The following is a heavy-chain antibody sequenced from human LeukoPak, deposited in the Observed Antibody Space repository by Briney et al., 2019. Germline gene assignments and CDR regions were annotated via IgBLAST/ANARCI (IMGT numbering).Heavy chain of an antibody. CDR3: ARNKRATQYYFDY. V-gene: IGHV3-48*04. CDR2: VSDGSTPT. J-gene: IGHJ4*02. Sequence: PGGSLRLSCAASGFSFSGHSMNWVRQAPGRGLEWVAFVSDGSTPTYYADSVRGRFTISRDNAESSLYLQMNSLRAEDTAVYYCARNKRATQYYFDYWGQGTLVTVSS. CDR1: GFSFSGHS.